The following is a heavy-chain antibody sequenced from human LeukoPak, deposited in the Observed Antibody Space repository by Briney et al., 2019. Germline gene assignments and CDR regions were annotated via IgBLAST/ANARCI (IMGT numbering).Heavy chain of an antibody. D-gene: IGHD3-16*02. CDR1: GFIFNIYG. CDR2: ISGSAGSA. J-gene: IGHJ4*02. CDR3: VKDQDEDWGSHRRSPFDN. V-gene: IGHV3-23*01. Sequence: GGSLRLSCEASGFIFNIYGMSWVRQAPRKGLEWVSSISGSAGSASYADSVKGRFTMSRDSSKKTVYLQMNSLRAEDTAVYYCVKDQDEDWGSHRRSPFDNWGQGTLATVSS.